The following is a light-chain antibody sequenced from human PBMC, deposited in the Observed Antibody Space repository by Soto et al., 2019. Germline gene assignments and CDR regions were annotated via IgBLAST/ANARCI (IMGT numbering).Light chain of an antibody. Sequence: DIVITQSPLSLPFTPSDPSSISCRSSQSLLHSNGYNYLDWYLQKPGQSPQLLIYLGSNRASGVPDRFSGSGSGTDFTLKISRVEAEDVGVYYCMQALQTPLTFGGGTKVDIK. CDR3: MQALQTPLT. V-gene: IGKV2-28*01. CDR2: LGS. J-gene: IGKJ4*01. CDR1: QSLLHSNGYNY.